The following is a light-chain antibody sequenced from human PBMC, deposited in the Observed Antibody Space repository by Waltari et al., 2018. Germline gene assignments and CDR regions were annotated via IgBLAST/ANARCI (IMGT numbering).Light chain of an antibody. J-gene: IGLJ2*01. V-gene: IGLV2-8*01. CDR1: SDVGGYNY. CDR3: SSYAGSNNLV. CDR2: EVS. Sequence: SDVGGYNYVSWYQQHPGKAPKLMIYEVSKRPSGVPDRFSGSKSGNTASLTVSGLQAEDEADYYCSSYAGSNNLVFGGGTKLTVL.